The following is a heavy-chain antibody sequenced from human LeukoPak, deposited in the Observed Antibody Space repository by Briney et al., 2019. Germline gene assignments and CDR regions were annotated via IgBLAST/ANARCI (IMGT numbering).Heavy chain of an antibody. CDR3: ARCSNSYDTGGYYRCPLDY. Sequence: PGGSLRLSCAASGFSLSSYEMTWVRQAPGKGLEWVSSISSSARTIYYADSVKGRFTISRDNAKNSLYLQVNSLRAEDTAVYYCARCSNSYDTGGYYRCPLDYWGQGTLVTVSS. J-gene: IGHJ4*02. CDR2: ISSSARTI. V-gene: IGHV3-48*03. CDR1: GFSLSSYE. D-gene: IGHD3-22*01.